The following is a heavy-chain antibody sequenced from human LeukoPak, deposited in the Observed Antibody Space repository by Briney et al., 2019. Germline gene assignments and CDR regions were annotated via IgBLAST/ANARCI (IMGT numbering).Heavy chain of an antibody. CDR2: ISYDGSNK. CDR1: GFTFSSYA. CDR3: ARAIQLWLWLDY. V-gene: IGHV3-30*04. D-gene: IGHD5-18*01. Sequence: GGSLRLSCAASGFTFSSYAMHWVRQAPGKGLEWGAVISYDGSNKYYADSVKGRFTISRDNSKNTLYLQINSLRAEDTAVYYCARAIQLWLWLDYWGQGTLVTVSS. J-gene: IGHJ4*02.